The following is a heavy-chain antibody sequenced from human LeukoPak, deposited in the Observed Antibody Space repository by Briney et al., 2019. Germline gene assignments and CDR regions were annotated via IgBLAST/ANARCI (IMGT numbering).Heavy chain of an antibody. CDR3: ARRDCDYCGMDV. J-gene: IGHJ6*02. CDR2: IYPGDSDA. CDR1: GYSFTSYW. Sequence: LGESLKISCKGSGYSFTSYWIAWVRQMPGKGLECMGIIYPGDSDARYSPSFQGQVTISADKSISTAYLQWSSLKASDTAVYYCARRDCDYCGMDVWGQGTTVTVSS. V-gene: IGHV5-51*01. D-gene: IGHD2-21*02.